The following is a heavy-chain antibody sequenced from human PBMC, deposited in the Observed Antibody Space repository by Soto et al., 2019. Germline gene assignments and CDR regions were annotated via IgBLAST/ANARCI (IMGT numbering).Heavy chain of an antibody. V-gene: IGHV3-33*01. D-gene: IGHD6-13*01. J-gene: IGHJ6*02. CDR3: ATVGVSSCYGMDV. CDR2: IWYDGSNK. Sequence: QVQLVESGGGVVQPGSSLRLSCAASGFTFSSYGMHWVRQAPGKGLEWVAVIWYDGSNKYYADSVKGRFTIPRDNSNNILYLQMNSLRAEDTSVYDCATVGVSSCYGMDVWGQGTTVTVSS. CDR1: GFTFSSYG.